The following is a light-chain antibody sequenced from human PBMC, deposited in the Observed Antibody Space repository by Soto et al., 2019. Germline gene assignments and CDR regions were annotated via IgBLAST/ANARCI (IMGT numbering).Light chain of an antibody. Sequence: QSVLTQPPSVSGAPWQRVTISCTGSSSNIGAGHDVHWYRQLPGTAPKLLIYGNNNRPSGVPDRFSGSKSGTSASLAITGLQAEDEADYYWQSYDSSLCGCVVATGTKVTVL. CDR2: GNN. J-gene: IGLJ1*01. V-gene: IGLV1-40*01. CDR3: QSYDSSLCGCV. CDR1: SSNIGAGHD.